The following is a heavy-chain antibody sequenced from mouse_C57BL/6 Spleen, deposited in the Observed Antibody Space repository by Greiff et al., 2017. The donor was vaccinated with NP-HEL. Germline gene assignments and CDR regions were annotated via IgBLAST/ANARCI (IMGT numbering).Heavy chain of an antibody. CDR3: ARMNGSSPDY. V-gene: IGHV5-17*01. CDR1: GFTFSDYG. CDR2: ISSGSSTI. J-gene: IGHJ2*01. D-gene: IGHD1-1*01. Sequence: EVMLVESGGGLVKPGGSLKLSCAASGFTFSDYGMHWVRQAPEKGLEWVAYISSGSSTIYYADTVKGRFTISRDNAKNNLFRQMTSLRSEDTAMYYCARMNGSSPDYWGQGTTLTVSS.